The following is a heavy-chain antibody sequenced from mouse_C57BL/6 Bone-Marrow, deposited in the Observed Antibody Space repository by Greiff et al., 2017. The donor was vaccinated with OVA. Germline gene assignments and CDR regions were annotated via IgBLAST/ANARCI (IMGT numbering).Heavy chain of an antibody. Sequence: EVQLVESGGGLVQPKGSLKLSCAASGFTFNTYAMHWVRQAPGKGLEWVARLRSKSSNYATYYADSVKDRFTISRDDSQSMLYLQMNNLKTEDTAMYYCVRDPYGSSPYFDVWGTGTTVTVSS. CDR3: VRDPYGSSPYFDV. J-gene: IGHJ1*03. CDR2: LRSKSSNYAT. V-gene: IGHV10-3*01. CDR1: GFTFNTYA. D-gene: IGHD1-1*01.